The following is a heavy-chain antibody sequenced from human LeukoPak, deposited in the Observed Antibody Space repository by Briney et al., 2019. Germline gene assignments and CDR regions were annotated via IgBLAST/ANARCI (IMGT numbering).Heavy chain of an antibody. V-gene: IGHV4-4*07. J-gene: IGHJ4*02. CDR1: GGSISSYY. D-gene: IGHD2-15*01. CDR3: ATTLGYCGGGSCHN. Sequence: PSETLSLTCSVSGGSISSYYWSWIRQPAGKGLEWIGRIYTSGNTNYNPSLKSRVTMSVDTSKNQFSLKLSSVAAADTAVYYCATTLGYCGGGSCHNWGQGTLVTVSS. CDR2: IYTSGNT.